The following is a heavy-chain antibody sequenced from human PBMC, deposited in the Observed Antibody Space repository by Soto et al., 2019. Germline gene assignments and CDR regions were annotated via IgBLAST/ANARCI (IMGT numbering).Heavy chain of an antibody. CDR1: GGSFSGYY. CDR3: SRVSVDTAMGVYYYYGMDV. CDR2: ISHRGST. V-gene: IGHV4-34*01. D-gene: IGHD5-18*01. Sequence: SETLSLTCAVYGGSFSGYYWRWIRQPPGKGLEWIVEISHRGSTNYNPSLKSRVIRSVDTSKNQFSLMLSSVTAADTAVYYCSRVSVDTAMGVYYYYGMDVWGQGTTVTVSS. J-gene: IGHJ6*02.